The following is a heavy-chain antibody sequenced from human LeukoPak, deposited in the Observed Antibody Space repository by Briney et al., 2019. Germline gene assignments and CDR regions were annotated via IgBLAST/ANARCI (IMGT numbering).Heavy chain of an antibody. CDR2: ISYDGSNK. V-gene: IGHV3-30-3*01. CDR3: ARDISSDFWSGYLDY. CDR1: GLTFSSYA. J-gene: IGHJ4*02. Sequence: AGGSLRLSCAASGLTFSSYAMHWVRQAPGKGLEWVAVISYDGSNKYYADSVKGRFTISRDNSKNTLYLQMNSLRAEDTAVYYCARDISSDFWSGYLDYWGQGTLVTVSS. D-gene: IGHD3-3*01.